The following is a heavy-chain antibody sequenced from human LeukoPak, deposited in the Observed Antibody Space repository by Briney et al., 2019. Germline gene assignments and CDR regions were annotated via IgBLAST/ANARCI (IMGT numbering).Heavy chain of an antibody. Sequence: PGGSLTLSCAASGFTFSRYDMHWVRQAPGKGLEWVSGIAITGGTYYADSVKGRFTISRENARNSLYLQMNSLRAGDTAVYYCARELGTPGYWYLDLWGRGTLVTVSS. V-gene: IGHV3-13*01. CDR1: GFTFSRYD. D-gene: IGHD2-15*01. J-gene: IGHJ2*01. CDR2: IAITGGT. CDR3: ARELGTPGYWYLDL.